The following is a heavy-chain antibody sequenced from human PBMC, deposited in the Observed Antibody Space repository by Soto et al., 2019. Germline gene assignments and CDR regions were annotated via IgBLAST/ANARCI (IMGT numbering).Heavy chain of an antibody. CDR3: EKLKED. J-gene: IGHJ4*02. Sequence: PGGSLRLSCAASGFAFSAYGISWVRQAPGKGLEWVSSIAISGCGTYYADSVKGRFTVSRDNSKNTVYLQMKSPRDEDTDVYYCEKLKEDWGQGTLVTVSS. CDR1: GFAFSAYG. V-gene: IGHV3-23*05. D-gene: IGHD3-16*01. CDR2: IAISGCGT.